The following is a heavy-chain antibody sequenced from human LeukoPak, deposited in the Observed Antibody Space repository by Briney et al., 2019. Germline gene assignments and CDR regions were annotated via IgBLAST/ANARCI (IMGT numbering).Heavy chain of an antibody. J-gene: IGHJ4*02. CDR2: ITGSGDGT. CDR3: AKDRVDTVEDY. CDR1: GFTFSTYA. D-gene: IGHD5-18*01. Sequence: GGSLRLSCAASGFTFSTYAMTWVRQAPGKGLEWVSSITGSGDGTSAADSVKGRFTISRDNSKNTLYLQMISLRAEDTAVYYCAKDRVDTVEDYWGQGTLVTVSS. V-gene: IGHV3-23*01.